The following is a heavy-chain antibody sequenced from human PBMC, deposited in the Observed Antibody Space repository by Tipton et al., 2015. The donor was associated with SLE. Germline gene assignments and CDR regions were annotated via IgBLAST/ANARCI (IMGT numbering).Heavy chain of an antibody. CDR2: IYGGGGT. D-gene: IGHD4-11*01. CDR3: ARHFPRPVNDQYCFDY. CDR1: GASIGTYY. J-gene: IGHJ4*02. V-gene: IGHV4-59*08. Sequence: TLSLTCTVSGASIGTYYWSWIRQPPGKGLEWIGYIYGGGGTHYNPSLMSRVTISVDTSKNQFSLRLNSVTAADTAVYYCARHFPRPVNDQYCFDYWGQGTLVTVSS.